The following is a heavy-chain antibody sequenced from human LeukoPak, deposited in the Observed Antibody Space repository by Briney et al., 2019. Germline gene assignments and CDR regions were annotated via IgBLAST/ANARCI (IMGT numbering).Heavy chain of an antibody. Sequence: NASETLSLTCTVSGGSISNYYWSWIRQPAGKGLEWIGRIYTSGSTNYNPSLKSRVTMSVDTSKNQFSLKLSSVTAADTAVYYCARETRYFDWLSLLYYYYMDVWGKGTTVTISS. CDR3: ARETRYFDWLSLLYYYYMDV. CDR1: GGSISNYY. D-gene: IGHD3-9*01. J-gene: IGHJ6*03. CDR2: IYTSGST. V-gene: IGHV4-4*07.